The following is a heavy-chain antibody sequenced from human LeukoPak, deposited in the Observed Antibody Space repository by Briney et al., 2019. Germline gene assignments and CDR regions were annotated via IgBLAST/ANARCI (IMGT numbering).Heavy chain of an antibody. V-gene: IGHV3-48*03. D-gene: IGHD5-18*01. CDR3: ARGSGGYSYGYSRAGEDYYYYMDV. CDR1: GFTFSSYA. Sequence: GGSLRLSCAASGFTFSSYAMNWVRQAPGKGLEWISYINGGGTTIYYADSVQGRFTFSRDNAKNSLYLQMDSLRAEDTAVYYCARGSGGYSYGYSRAGEDYYYYMDVWGKGTTVTISS. J-gene: IGHJ6*03. CDR2: INGGGTTI.